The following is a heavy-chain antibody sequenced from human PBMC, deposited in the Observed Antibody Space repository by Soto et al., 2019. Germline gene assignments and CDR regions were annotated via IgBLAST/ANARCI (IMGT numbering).Heavy chain of an antibody. D-gene: IGHD3-22*01. V-gene: IGHV4-30-2*01. CDR2: IYHSGST. J-gene: IGHJ5*02. CDR1: GGSISSGGYS. CDR3: ASIYDSSGYYYGNNWFDP. Sequence: SETLSLTCAVSGGSISSGGYSWSWIRQPPGKGLEWIGYIYHSGSTYYNPSLKSRVTISVDRSKNQFSLKLSSVTAADTAVYYCASIYDSSGYYYGNNWFDPWGQGTLVTVS.